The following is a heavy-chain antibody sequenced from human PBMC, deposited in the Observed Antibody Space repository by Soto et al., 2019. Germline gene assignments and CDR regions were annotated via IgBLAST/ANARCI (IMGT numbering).Heavy chain of an antibody. J-gene: IGHJ5*02. D-gene: IGHD3-10*01. Sequence: QVQLVQSGAEVKKPGASVKVPCKASGYTFTNYGISWVRQAPGQGLEWMGWINTYNGNTNHAQKFQGRVTMTTDTYTSTAYMELRRLRSDDTAVYYCARGVGSGTYYNQYNWFDPWGQGTLVTVSS. CDR3: ARGVGSGTYYNQYNWFDP. CDR1: GYTFTNYG. CDR2: INTYNGNT. V-gene: IGHV1-18*01.